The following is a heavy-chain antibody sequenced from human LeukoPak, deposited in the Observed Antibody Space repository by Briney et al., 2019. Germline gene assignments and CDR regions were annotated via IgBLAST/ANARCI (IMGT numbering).Heavy chain of an antibody. CDR3: AKDQAGA. V-gene: IGHV3-30*02. CDR1: RFTFSSFG. Sequence: GGSLRLSCAASRFTFSSFGMHWVRQAPGKTLEWVSFIRYDGDQKFYADSVNGRFTVSRDNSKNTLYLQMNSLTTEDTAVYYCAKDQAGAWGQGTLVIVSS. D-gene: IGHD6-13*01. CDR2: IRYDGDQK. J-gene: IGHJ5*02.